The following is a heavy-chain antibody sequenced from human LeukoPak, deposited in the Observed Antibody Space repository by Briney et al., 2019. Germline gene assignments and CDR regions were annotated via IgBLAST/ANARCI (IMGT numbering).Heavy chain of an antibody. CDR1: GFTFSSYA. J-gene: IGHJ4*02. V-gene: IGHV3-23*01. CDR2: ISGSDDST. D-gene: IGHD2-15*01. Sequence: GGSLRLSCAASGFTFSSYALSWVRQAPGKGPEWISAISGSDDSTYYADSVKGRFTISRDNSKNTLYVQMNSLRAEDTAVYYCARDGGLNTNFDYWGQGTLVTVSS. CDR3: ARDGGLNTNFDY.